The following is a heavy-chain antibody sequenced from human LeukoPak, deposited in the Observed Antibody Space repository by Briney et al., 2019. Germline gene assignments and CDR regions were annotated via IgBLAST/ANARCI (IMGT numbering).Heavy chain of an antibody. Sequence: SETLSLTCTVSGGSISSGGYYWSWIRQPPGKGLEWIGYIYHSGSTYYNPSLKSRVTISVDRSKNQFSLKLSSVTAADTAVYYCARDMLSAHSSWEYFDYWGQGTLVTVSS. V-gene: IGHV4-30-2*01. J-gene: IGHJ4*02. CDR3: ARDMLSAHSSWEYFDY. CDR2: IYHSGST. CDR1: GGSISSGGYY. D-gene: IGHD6-13*01.